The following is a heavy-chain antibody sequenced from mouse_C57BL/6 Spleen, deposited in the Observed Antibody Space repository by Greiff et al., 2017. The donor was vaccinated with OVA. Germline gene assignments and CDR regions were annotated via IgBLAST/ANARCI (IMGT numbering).Heavy chain of an antibody. CDR1: GYSFTSYY. CDR3: AQGDYDAWFAY. V-gene: IGHV1-66*01. J-gene: IGHJ3*01. D-gene: IGHD2-4*01. CDR2: IYPGSGNT. Sequence: ESGPELVKPGASVKISCKASGYSFTSYYIHWVKQRPGQGLEWIGWIYPGSGNTKYNEKFKGKATLTADTSSSTAYMQLSSLTSEDSAVYSCAQGDYDAWFAYWGLGTLVTVSA.